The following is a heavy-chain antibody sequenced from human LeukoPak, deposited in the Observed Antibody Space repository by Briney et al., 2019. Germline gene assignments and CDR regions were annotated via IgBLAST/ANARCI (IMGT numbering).Heavy chain of an antibody. CDR2: IYYSGST. V-gene: IGHV4-31*03. D-gene: IGHD3-22*01. Sequence: PSETLSLTFTVSGSSISSGGYYWSWIRQHPGKGLEWIGYIYYSGSTYYNPSLKSRVTMSVDTSKNQFSLKLSSVTAADTAVYYCARDLRFSVDSSGYYRSEAFDIWGQGTMVTVSS. J-gene: IGHJ3*02. CDR1: GSSISSGGYY. CDR3: ARDLRFSVDSSGYYRSEAFDI.